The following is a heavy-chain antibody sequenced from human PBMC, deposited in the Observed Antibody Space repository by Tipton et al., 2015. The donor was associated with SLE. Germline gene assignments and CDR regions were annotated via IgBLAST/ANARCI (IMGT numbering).Heavy chain of an antibody. J-gene: IGHJ4*02. Sequence: TLSLTCSVSGDSISNYFWAWIRQPPGKGLEWIGQINHSGNTDYNPSLKSRVTISVDTSTNHFSLNLNSVTAADTAVYYCARGTGITDDWGQGTLVTVSS. CDR1: GDSISNYF. CDR2: INHSGNT. D-gene: IGHD1-7*01. CDR3: ARGTGITDD. V-gene: IGHV4-34*01.